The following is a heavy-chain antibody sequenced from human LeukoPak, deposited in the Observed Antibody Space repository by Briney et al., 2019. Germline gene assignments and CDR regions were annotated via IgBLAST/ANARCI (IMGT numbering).Heavy chain of an antibody. V-gene: IGHV1-46*01. J-gene: IGHJ6*02. CDR3: ARDWYYYDSSGAYGMDV. D-gene: IGHD3-22*01. CDR1: GYTFTSYY. Sequence: ASVKVSCTASGYTFTSYYMHWVRQAPGQGLEWMGIINPSGGSTSYAQKFQGRVTMTRDTSTSTVYMELSSLRSEDTAVYYCARDWYYYDSSGAYGMDVWGQGTTVTVSS. CDR2: INPSGGST.